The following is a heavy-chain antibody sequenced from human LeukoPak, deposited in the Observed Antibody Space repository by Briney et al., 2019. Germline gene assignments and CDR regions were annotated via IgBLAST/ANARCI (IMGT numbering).Heavy chain of an antibody. J-gene: IGHJ5*02. CDR1: GGSISSYY. CDR3: ARDGCGGDCYSGPAGFDP. V-gene: IGHV4-59*01. CDR2: IYYSGST. Sequence: SETLSLTCTVSGGSISSYYWSWIRQPPGKGLAWIGYIYYSGSTNYNPSLKSRVTISVDTSKNQFSLKLSSVTAADTAVYYCARDGCGGDCYSGPAGFDPWGQGTLVTVSS. D-gene: IGHD2-21*02.